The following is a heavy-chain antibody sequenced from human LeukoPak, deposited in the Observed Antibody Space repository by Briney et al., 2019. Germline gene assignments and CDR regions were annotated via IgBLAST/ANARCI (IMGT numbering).Heavy chain of an antibody. J-gene: IGHJ4*02. V-gene: IGHV4-38-2*02. Sequence: SETLSLTCTVSGYSISSGYYWGWIRQPPGKGLEWIGSIYHSGSTYYNPSLKSRVTISVDTSKNQFSLKLSSVTAADTAVYYCARVGYSYGYAVNWGQGTLVTVSS. CDR2: IYHSGST. D-gene: IGHD5-18*01. CDR1: GYSISSGYY. CDR3: ARVGYSYGYAVN.